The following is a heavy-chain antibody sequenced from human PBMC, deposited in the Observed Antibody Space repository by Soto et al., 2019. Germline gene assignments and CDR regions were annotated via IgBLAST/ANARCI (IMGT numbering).Heavy chain of an antibody. CDR1: GGSISSYY. Sequence: SETLSLTCTVSGGSISSYYWSWIRQPPGKGLEWIGYIYYSGSTNYNPSLKSRVTISVDTSKNQFSLKLSSVTAADTAVYYCARVGYCIGGSCYFSYYYGMHVWGQGTTVTVSS. CDR2: IYYSGST. V-gene: IGHV4-59*01. CDR3: ARVGYCIGGSCYFSYYYGMHV. J-gene: IGHJ6*02. D-gene: IGHD2-15*01.